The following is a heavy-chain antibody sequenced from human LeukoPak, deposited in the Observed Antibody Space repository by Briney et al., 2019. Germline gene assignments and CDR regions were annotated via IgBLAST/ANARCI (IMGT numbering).Heavy chain of an antibody. V-gene: IGHV3-21*01. CDR3: ARYHCSSTRCYTDY. CDR1: GFTFSSYS. D-gene: IGHD2-2*02. CDR2: ISSSSYI. J-gene: IGHJ4*02. Sequence: GGSLRLSCAASGFTFSSYSMNWVRQAPGKGLEWVSSISSSSYIYYADSVKGRFTISRDNAKNSLYLQMNSLRAEDTAVYYCARYHCSSTRCYTDYWGQGTLVTVSS.